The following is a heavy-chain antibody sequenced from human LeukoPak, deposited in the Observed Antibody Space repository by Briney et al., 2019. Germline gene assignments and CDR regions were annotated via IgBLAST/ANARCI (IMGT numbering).Heavy chain of an antibody. V-gene: IGHV3-23*01. CDR1: GFTFSNYA. Sequence: PGGSLRLSCSASGFTFSNYAMSWVRQAPGKGLEWVSTITGGGDTTYYAGSVRGRFTISRDNSKNTLFLEMDGLRAEDTAIYSCAKVLRFGHLFDFDYWGQGTLVTVSS. D-gene: IGHD3-10*01. CDR3: AKVLRFGHLFDFDY. J-gene: IGHJ4*02. CDR2: ITGGGDTT.